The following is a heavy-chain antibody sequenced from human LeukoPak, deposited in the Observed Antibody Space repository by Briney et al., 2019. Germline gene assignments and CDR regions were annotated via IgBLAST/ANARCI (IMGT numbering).Heavy chain of an antibody. CDR1: GFTFSSYA. D-gene: IGHD3-22*01. V-gene: IGHV3-23*01. CDR3: AKGSPTYYYDSSGRKNYYYYYGMDV. CDR2: ISGSGGST. Sequence: AGGSLRLSCAASGFTFSSYAMSWVRQAPGKGLEWVSAISGSGGSTYYADSVKGRFTISRDNSKNTLYLQMNSLRAEDTAVYYCAKGSPTYYYDSSGRKNYYYYYGMDVWGQGTTVTVSS. J-gene: IGHJ6*02.